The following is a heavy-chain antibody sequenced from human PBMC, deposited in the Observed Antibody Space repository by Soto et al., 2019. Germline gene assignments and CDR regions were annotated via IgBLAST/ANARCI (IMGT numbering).Heavy chain of an antibody. V-gene: IGHV3-48*01. CDR2: ISSSSSTI. CDR1: GFTFSSYS. Sequence: PGGSLRLSCAASGFTFSSYSMNWVRQAPGKGLEWVSYISSSSSTIYYADSVKGRFTISRDNAKNSLYLQMNSLRAEDTAVYYCARDRPSVFPIFGVVISPGFDYWGQGTLVTVSS. CDR3: ARDRPSVFPIFGVVISPGFDY. D-gene: IGHD3-3*01. J-gene: IGHJ4*02.